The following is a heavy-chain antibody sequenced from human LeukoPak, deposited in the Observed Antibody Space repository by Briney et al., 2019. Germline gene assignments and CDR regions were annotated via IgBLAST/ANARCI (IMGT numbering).Heavy chain of an antibody. CDR2: INPDSGGT. J-gene: IGHJ3*01. CDR3: ARTFYDTLDSDAFDF. D-gene: IGHD2/OR15-2a*01. V-gene: IGHV1-2*02. Sequence: GASLKVSCKASGYTFTGYYMHWVRQAPGQGLEWMGWINPDSGGTNNAQKFQGRVTMTGDTSISTAYMELSRLRSDDAAVYYCARTFYDTLDSDAFDFWGQGTMVIVSS. CDR1: GYTFTGYY.